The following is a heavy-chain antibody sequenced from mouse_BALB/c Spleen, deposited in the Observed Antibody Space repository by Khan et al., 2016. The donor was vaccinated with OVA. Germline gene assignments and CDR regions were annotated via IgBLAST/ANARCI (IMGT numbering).Heavy chain of an antibody. Sequence: VQLQQSGAELARPGASVKMSCKASGYTFTTYTMHWVKQRPGQGLEWIGYINPSNGYTNYNQKFKDKSTLTADKSSSTAYMQLSSLTSDYSAFYYCAREGAYYRSDGCFSYGGQGTLVTVSA. V-gene: IGHV1-4*01. CDR3: AREGAYYRSDGCFSY. CDR1: GYTFTTYT. J-gene: IGHJ3*01. CDR2: INPSNGYT. D-gene: IGHD2-14*01.